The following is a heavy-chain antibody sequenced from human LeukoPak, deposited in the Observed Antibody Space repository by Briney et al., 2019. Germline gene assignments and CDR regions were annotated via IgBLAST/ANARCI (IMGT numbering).Heavy chain of an antibody. CDR1: GYSFTSYW. J-gene: IGHJ3*02. Sequence: GESLKISCKGSGYSFTSYWIGWVRQMPGKGLEWMGIIYPGDSDTRYSPSFQGQVTISADKSISTAYLQWSSLKASDTAMYYCARQGWNSSGWYDDAFDIWGQGTMVTVSS. CDR3: ARQGWNSSGWYDDAFDI. V-gene: IGHV5-51*01. D-gene: IGHD6-19*01. CDR2: IYPGDSDT.